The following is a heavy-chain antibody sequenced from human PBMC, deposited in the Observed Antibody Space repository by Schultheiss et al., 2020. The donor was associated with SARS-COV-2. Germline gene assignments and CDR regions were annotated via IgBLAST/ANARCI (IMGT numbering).Heavy chain of an antibody. CDR2: ISGSGGST. D-gene: IGHD2-2*01. Sequence: GESLKISCAASGFTFSSYAMSWVRQAPGKGLEWVSAISGSGGSTYYADSVKGRFTISRDNSKNTLYLQMNSLRAEDTAVYYCARARYCSSTSCYSKDHGHHYYYYYGMDVWGQGTTVTVSS. V-gene: IGHV3-23*01. CDR3: ARARYCSSTSCYSKDHGHHYYYYYGMDV. J-gene: IGHJ6*02. CDR1: GFTFSSYA.